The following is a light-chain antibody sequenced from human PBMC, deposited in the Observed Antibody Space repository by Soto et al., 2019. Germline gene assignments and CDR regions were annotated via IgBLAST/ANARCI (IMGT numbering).Light chain of an antibody. CDR2: EGS. Sequence: QSVLTQPASASGSPGQSITISCTGTSSDVGSYNLVSWYQQHPGKAPKLMIYEGSKRPSGVSNRFSGSKSGNTASLTISALQAEDEADYYCCSYAGSSTFYVLGTGTKV. CDR1: SSDVGSYNL. CDR3: CSYAGSSTFYV. V-gene: IGLV2-23*01. J-gene: IGLJ1*01.